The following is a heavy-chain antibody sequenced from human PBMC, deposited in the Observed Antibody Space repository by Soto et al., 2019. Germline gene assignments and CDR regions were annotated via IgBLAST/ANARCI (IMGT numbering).Heavy chain of an antibody. Sequence: GSLRLSCSASGFTFSSYAMHWVRQAPGKGLEYVSAISSNGGSTDYADSVKGRFTISRDNSKNTLYLQMSSLRAEDTAVYYCVKDLRGTTGTTFDYWGQGTLVTVSS. J-gene: IGHJ4*02. V-gene: IGHV3-64D*06. D-gene: IGHD1-7*01. CDR3: VKDLRGTTGTTFDY. CDR1: GFTFSSYA. CDR2: ISSNGGST.